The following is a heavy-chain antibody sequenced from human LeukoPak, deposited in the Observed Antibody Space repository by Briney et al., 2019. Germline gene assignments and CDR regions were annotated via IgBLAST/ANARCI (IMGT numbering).Heavy chain of an antibody. V-gene: IGHV4-30-4*08. CDR1: GGSISSGDYY. D-gene: IGHD3-3*01. Sequence: SQTLSLTCTVSGGSISSGDYYWSWIRQPPGKGLEWIGYIYYSGSTYYNPSLKSRVTISVDTSKNQFSLKLSSVTAADTAVYYCARHELEENWFDPWGQGTLVTVSS. CDR3: ARHELEENWFDP. CDR2: IYYSGST. J-gene: IGHJ5*02.